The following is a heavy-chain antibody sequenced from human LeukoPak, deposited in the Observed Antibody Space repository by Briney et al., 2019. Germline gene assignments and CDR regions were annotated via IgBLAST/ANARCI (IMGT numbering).Heavy chain of an antibody. V-gene: IGHV3-30*18. Sequence: GRSLRLSCAASGFTFSSYGMHWVRQAPGKGLEWVAVISYDGSNKYYADSVKGRFTISRGNSKNTLYLQMNSLRAEDTAVYYCAKRLRVAPYYFDYWGQGTLVTVSS. CDR1: GFTFSSYG. J-gene: IGHJ4*02. CDR2: ISYDGSNK. CDR3: AKRLRVAPYYFDY.